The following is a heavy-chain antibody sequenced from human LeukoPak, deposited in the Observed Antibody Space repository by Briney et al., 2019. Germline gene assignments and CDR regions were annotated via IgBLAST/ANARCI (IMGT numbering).Heavy chain of an antibody. V-gene: IGHV1-3*01. CDR1: GYAFSRYA. CDR3: ARDLKQFGGWFDY. CDR2: INAGNGNT. J-gene: IGHJ4*02. D-gene: IGHD6-19*01. Sequence: ASVKVSCKASGYAFSRYAMHWVRQAPGQRLEWMGWINAGNGNTKYSQKFQGRVTITRDTSASTAYMELSSLRFEDTAVYYCARDLKQFGGWFDYWGQGTLVTVSS.